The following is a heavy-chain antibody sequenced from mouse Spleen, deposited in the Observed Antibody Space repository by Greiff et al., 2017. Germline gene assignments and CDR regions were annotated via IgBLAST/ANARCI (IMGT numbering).Heavy chain of an antibody. V-gene: IGHV5-6*01. CDR2: ISSGGSYT. D-gene: IGHD2-14*01. CDR3: ARYRSWFAY. CDR1: GFTFSSYG. Sequence: EVQLVESGGDLVKPGGSLKLSCAASGFTFSSYGMSWVRQTPDKRLEWVATISSGGSYTYYPDSVKGRFTISRDNAKNTLYLQMSSLKSEDTAMYYCARYRSWFAYWGQGTLVTVSA. J-gene: IGHJ3*01.